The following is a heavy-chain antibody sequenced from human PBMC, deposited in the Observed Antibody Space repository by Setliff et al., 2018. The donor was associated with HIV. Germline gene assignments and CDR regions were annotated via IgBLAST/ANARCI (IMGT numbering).Heavy chain of an antibody. CDR3: ARDYSPTFYYYDSSGTFDY. Sequence: SVKVSCKPSVGTFSSYAISWVRQAPGQGLEWMGEIIPILGIANYAQKFQGRVTITAVESTSTAYMELSSLRSEDTAVYYCARDYSPTFYYYDSSGTFDYWAQGTLVTVSS. V-gene: IGHV1-69*10. CDR1: VGTFSSYA. CDR2: IIPILGIA. D-gene: IGHD3-22*01. J-gene: IGHJ4*02.